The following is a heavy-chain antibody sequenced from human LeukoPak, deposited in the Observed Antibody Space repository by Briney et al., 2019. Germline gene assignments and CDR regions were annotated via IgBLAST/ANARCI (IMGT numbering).Heavy chain of an antibody. CDR2: IYSGGST. V-gene: IGHV3-66*01. CDR3: ARVANITTFGMDV. CDR1: GFTVSSNY. D-gene: IGHD3-9*01. J-gene: IGHJ6*02. Sequence: AGSLSLSCAASGFTVSSNYMSWVRQAPGRGLEWVSVIYSGGSTYYADSVKGRFTISRDNSKNTLYLQMTSLRAEDTAVYYRARVANITTFGMDVWGQGTTVTVSS.